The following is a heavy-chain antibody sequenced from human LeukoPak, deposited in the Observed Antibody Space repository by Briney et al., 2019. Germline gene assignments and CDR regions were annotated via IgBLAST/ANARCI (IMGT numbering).Heavy chain of an antibody. D-gene: IGHD6-6*01. V-gene: IGHV1-69*05. CDR1: GGTFSSYA. CDR3: ARSCSSSLYYYYYYMDV. Sequence: SVKVSCKASGGTFSSYAISWVRQAPGQGLEWMGGIIPIFGTTNYAQKFQGRVTITTDESTSTAYMELSSLRSEDTAVYYCARSCSSSLYYYYYYMDVWGKGTTVTVSS. CDR2: IIPIFGTT. J-gene: IGHJ6*03.